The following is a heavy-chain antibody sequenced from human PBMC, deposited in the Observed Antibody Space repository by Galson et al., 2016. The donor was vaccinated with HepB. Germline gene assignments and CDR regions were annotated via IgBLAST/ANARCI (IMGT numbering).Heavy chain of an antibody. CDR1: GYTFNNYD. CDR3: ARAVGRGVIFANWFDP. J-gene: IGHJ5*02. D-gene: IGHD3-10*01. V-gene: IGHV1-18*01. Sequence: SVKVSCKAPGYTFNNYDINWVRQAPGQGLEWMGWISTYNGNTNYAQKVQGRVTMTTDTATSTAYMELRSLRFDDTAVYYCARAVGRGVIFANWFDPWGQGTLVTVSS. CDR2: ISTYNGNT.